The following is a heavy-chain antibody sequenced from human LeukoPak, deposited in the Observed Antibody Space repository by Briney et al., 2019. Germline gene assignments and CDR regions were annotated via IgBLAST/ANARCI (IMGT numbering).Heavy chain of an antibody. CDR2: IKSGSTYV. CDR1: VFTFLSYS. D-gene: IGHD6-19*01. V-gene: IGHV3-21*01. CDR3: ARDRDSSGWYGGDY. Sequence: PGGSLRHSCAASVFTFLSYSMNWVRQAPGKGLEWVSSIKSGSTYVFYADSVKGRFTISRDNAKNSLYLQMNSLRAEDTAVYHCARDRDSSGWYGGDYWGQGTLVTVSS. J-gene: IGHJ4*02.